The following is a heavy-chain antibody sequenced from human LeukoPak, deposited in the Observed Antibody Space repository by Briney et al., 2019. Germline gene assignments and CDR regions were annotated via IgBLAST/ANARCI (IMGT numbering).Heavy chain of an antibody. J-gene: IGHJ4*02. CDR1: GGSISSGGYY. CDR2: IYHSGST. CDR3: AGGSVKPQVHRPAY. V-gene: IGHV4-30-2*01. Sequence: SETLSLTCTVSGGSISSGGYYWSWIRQPPGKGLEWIGYIYHSGSTYYNPSLKSRVTISVDRSKNQFSLKLSSVTAADTAVYYCAGGSVKPQVHRPAYWGQGTLVTVSS. D-gene: IGHD2/OR15-2a*01.